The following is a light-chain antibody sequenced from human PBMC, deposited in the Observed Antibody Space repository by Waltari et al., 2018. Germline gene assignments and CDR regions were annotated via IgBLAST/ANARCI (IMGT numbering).Light chain of an antibody. CDR1: SSDVGKYNL. CDR3: CSYAGSSVSV. CDR2: DVN. Sequence: QSALTQTATVSGSPGQSITIPCTGRSSDVGKYNLVSWYRQHPDEAPKLIIYDVNKRPLGVSNRFSGSKSGNTASLTISGLQAADEADYYCCSYAGSSVSVFGGGTKVTVL. V-gene: IGLV2-23*02. J-gene: IGLJ3*02.